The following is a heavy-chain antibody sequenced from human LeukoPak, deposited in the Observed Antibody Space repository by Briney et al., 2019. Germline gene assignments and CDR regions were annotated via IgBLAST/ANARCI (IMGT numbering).Heavy chain of an antibody. D-gene: IGHD5-18*01. J-gene: IGHJ4*02. V-gene: IGHV4-39*01. CDR3: ARLRGYNSGDY. Sequence: SETLSLTCTVSGGSISSSSYYWGWIRQPPGKGMEWIESIYYSGSTYYNPSLKSRVTMPVDTSKNQFSLKLSSVTAADTAVYYCARLRGYNSGDYWGQGTLVTVSS. CDR2: IYYSGST. CDR1: GGSISSSSYY.